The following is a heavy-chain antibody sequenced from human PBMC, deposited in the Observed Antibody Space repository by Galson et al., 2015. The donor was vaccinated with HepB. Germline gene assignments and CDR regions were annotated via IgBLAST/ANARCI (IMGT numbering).Heavy chain of an antibody. Sequence: SLRLSCAASGFTFSRLAIRWVRQAPGQGLDWVSAISADGISTHYADSVKGRFTISRDNSNSTLFMQMNGLRAEDTAVYYCANHLGTYSSDWSSEAWFHPWGQGTLVTVSS. V-gene: IGHV3-23*01. CDR2: ISADGIST. D-gene: IGHD6-19*01. CDR3: ANHLGTYSSDWSSEAWFHP. J-gene: IGHJ5*02. CDR1: GFTFSRLA.